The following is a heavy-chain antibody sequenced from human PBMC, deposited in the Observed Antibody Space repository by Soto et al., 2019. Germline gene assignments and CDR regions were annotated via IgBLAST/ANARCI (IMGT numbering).Heavy chain of an antibody. V-gene: IGHV3-30*18. Sequence: GGSLRLSCAASGITFSSFGMHWVRQAPGKGLEWVAVISYDGSNKSYADSVKGRFTISRDNSKNTVYLQMNSLKAEDTAVYYCAKDFFNSYNYFDYWGQGTLVTVSS. J-gene: IGHJ4*02. D-gene: IGHD5-18*01. CDR1: GITFSSFG. CDR2: ISYDGSNK. CDR3: AKDFFNSYNYFDY.